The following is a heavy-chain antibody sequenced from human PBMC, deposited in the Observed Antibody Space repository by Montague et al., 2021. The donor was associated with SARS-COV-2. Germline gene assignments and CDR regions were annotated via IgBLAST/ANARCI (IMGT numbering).Heavy chain of an antibody. Sequence: SETLSLTCTVSGDSITSIIHYWGWIRQPPGKGLEWIASIFYTGTIYYNPSIKSRVTMSLGTSKSQFSLNLTSVTAAATAVYFCARHPTTVTTFHWGQGTLVTVSS. CDR3: ARHPTTVTTFH. CDR2: IFYTGTI. J-gene: IGHJ4*02. V-gene: IGHV4-39*01. D-gene: IGHD4-17*01. CDR1: GDSITSIIHY.